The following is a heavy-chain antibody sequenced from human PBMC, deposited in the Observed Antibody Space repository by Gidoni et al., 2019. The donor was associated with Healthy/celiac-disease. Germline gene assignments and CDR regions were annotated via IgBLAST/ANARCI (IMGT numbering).Heavy chain of an antibody. V-gene: IGHV1-2*07. D-gene: IGHD3-22*01. Sequence: QVQLVQSGAEVKKPGASVKVSCKASGSTFTGYYMHWVRQAPGQGLEWMGWINPNSGGTNYAHKFQGRVTMTRDTSISTAYMELSRLRSDDTAVYYCARSAGRAYYDSWNDAFDIWGQGTMVTVSS. CDR3: ARSAGRAYYDSWNDAFDI. J-gene: IGHJ3*02. CDR1: GSTFTGYY. CDR2: INPNSGGT.